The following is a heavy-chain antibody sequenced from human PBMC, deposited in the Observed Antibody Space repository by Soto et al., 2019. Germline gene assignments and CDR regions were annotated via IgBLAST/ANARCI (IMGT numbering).Heavy chain of an antibody. J-gene: IGHJ6*02. V-gene: IGHV1-69*01. CDR3: ARGRTYYYDSSGYYALNYYYYYGMEV. D-gene: IGHD3-22*01. CDR1: GGTFSSYA. CDR2: MIPIFGTA. Sequence: SVKVSCKASGGTFSSYAISLVRQAPGQGLEWMGGMIPIFGTANYAQKFQGRVTITADESTSTAYMELSSLRSEDTAVYYCARGRTYYYDSSGYYALNYYYYYGMEVWGQGTTVIVSS.